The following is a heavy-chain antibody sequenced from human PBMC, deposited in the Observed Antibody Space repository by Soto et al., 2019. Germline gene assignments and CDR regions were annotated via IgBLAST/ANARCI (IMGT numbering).Heavy chain of an antibody. Sequence: PGVSLRLSCAASGFTFSSYAMSWVRQAPGKGLEWVSGIGGSGSSTFYADSVKGRFTISRDNSKNTLYLQMNSLRAEDTAVYHCAKVSTGYYYYFDSWGRGTLVTVSS. J-gene: IGHJ4*02. D-gene: IGHD3-9*01. CDR2: IGGSGSST. V-gene: IGHV3-23*01. CDR3: AKVSTGYYYYFDS. CDR1: GFTFSSYA.